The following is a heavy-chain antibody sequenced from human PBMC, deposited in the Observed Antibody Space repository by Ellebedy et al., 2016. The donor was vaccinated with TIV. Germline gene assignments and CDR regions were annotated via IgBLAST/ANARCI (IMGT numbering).Heavy chain of an antibody. Sequence: SETLSLXXTVSGGSISSGDYYWSWIRQPPGKGLEWIGYIYYSGSTFYNPSLKSRASISLDTSKNQFSLNLSSVTAADTAVYYCARDAYYYDTSGYNQLDFWGQGTLVTVSS. CDR3: ARDAYYYDTSGYNQLDF. V-gene: IGHV4-30-4*01. CDR1: GGSISSGDYY. J-gene: IGHJ4*02. CDR2: IYYSGST. D-gene: IGHD3-22*01.